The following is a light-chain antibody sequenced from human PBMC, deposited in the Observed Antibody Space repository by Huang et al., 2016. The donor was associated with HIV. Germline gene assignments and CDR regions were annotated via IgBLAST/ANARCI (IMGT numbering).Light chain of an antibody. J-gene: IGKJ4*01. Sequence: DIQMTQSPSSLSASVGDRVTITCRASQGITTSLAWYQQKSGEAPKLLVFATSRLQIGVPPRFSGSGSGTDYTLTISSLQPEDLAIYYCQQYDSVLPTFGGGTNVEIK. V-gene: IGKV1-NL1*01. CDR1: QGITTS. CDR3: QQYDSVLPT. CDR2: ATS.